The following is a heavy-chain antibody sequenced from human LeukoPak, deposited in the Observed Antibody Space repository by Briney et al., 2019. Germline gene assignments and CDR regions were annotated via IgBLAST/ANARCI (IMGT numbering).Heavy chain of an antibody. J-gene: IGHJ4*02. CDR3: ARDFAVAGLTHDY. V-gene: IGHV4-34*01. CDR1: GGSFSGYY. Sequence: SETLSLTCAVYGGSFSGYYWSWIRQPPGKGLEWIGEINDSGSTNYNPSLKSRVTISVDTSKNQFSLKLSSVTAADTAVYYCARDFAVAGLTHDYWGQGTLVTISS. CDR2: INDSGST. D-gene: IGHD6-19*01.